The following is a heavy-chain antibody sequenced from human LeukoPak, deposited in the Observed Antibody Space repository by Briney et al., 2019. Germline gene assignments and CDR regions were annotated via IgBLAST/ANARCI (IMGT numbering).Heavy chain of an antibody. CDR3: AKRRGGSYYGEFDY. Sequence: ASVKVSCKASGYTFTSYAMNWVRQAPGQGLDWMGWINTNTGNPTYAQGFTGRFVFSLDTSVFTAYLQISSLKAEDTALYYCAKRRGGSYYGEFDYWGQGTLVTVSS. D-gene: IGHD1-26*01. CDR2: INTNTGNP. CDR1: GYTFTSYA. J-gene: IGHJ4*02. V-gene: IGHV7-4-1*02.